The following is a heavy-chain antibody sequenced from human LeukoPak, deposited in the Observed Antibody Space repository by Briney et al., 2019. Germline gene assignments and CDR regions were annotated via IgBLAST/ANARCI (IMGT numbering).Heavy chain of an antibody. D-gene: IGHD3-16*01. CDR1: GFTFSSYA. CDR3: ARWGSSYYFDC. Sequence: GGSLRLSCAASGFTFSSYAMHWVRQAPGKGLEWVAVISYDGSNKYYADSVKGRFTISRDNSKNTLYLQMNSLRAEDTAVYYCARWGSSYYFDCWGQGTLVTVSS. V-gene: IGHV3-30-3*01. CDR2: ISYDGSNK. J-gene: IGHJ4*02.